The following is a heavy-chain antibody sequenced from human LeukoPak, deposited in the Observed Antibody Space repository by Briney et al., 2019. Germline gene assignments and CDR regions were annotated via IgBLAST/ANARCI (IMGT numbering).Heavy chain of an antibody. Sequence: GGSLRLSCAASGFTFSSYAMGWVRQAPGKGLEWVSSISGSGNSPYYADSVKGRFTISRDNSKNTLYLQMSSLRAEDTAVYYCAKAGTTVFYAFDIWGQGTMVTVSS. V-gene: IGHV3-23*01. CDR3: AKAGTTVFYAFDI. CDR1: GFTFSSYA. CDR2: ISGSGNSP. J-gene: IGHJ3*02. D-gene: IGHD4-17*01.